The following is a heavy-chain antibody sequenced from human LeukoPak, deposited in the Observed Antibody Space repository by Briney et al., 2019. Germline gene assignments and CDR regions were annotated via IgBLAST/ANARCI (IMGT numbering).Heavy chain of an antibody. J-gene: IGHJ6*03. CDR1: GYTFTSYG. Sequence: ASVKVSCKASGYTFTSYGISWVRQAPGQGLEWMGWISAYNGNTNYAQKLQGRVTMTTDTSTSTAYMELRSLRSDDTAVYYCARVRGRYFDWDPPYYCYYMDVWGKGTTVTISS. D-gene: IGHD3-9*01. V-gene: IGHV1-18*01. CDR2: ISAYNGNT. CDR3: ARVRGRYFDWDPPYYCYYMDV.